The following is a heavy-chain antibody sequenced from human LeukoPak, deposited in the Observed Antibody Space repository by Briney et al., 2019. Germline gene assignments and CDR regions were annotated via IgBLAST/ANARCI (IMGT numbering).Heavy chain of an antibody. V-gene: IGHV1-46*01. J-gene: IGHJ5*02. CDR1: GYTFTSYY. Sequence: ASVKVSCKASGYTFTSYYMHWVRQAPERGLEWMGIINPSGGSTSYAQKLQGRVTLTTDESTSTAYMELSSLRSEDTVVYYCARERTYGSGSYYKGFNSFDPWGQGTLVTVSS. D-gene: IGHD3-10*01. CDR2: INPSGGST. CDR3: ARERTYGSGSYYKGFNSFDP.